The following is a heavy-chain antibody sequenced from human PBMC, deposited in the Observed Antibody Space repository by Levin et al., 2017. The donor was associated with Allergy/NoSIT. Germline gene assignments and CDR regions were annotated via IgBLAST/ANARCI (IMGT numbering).Heavy chain of an antibody. J-gene: IGHJ4*02. CDR1: GGSFSGYY. Sequence: SQTLSLTCAVYGGSFSGYYWSWIRQPPGKGLEWIGEINHSGSTNYNPSLKSRVTISVDTSKNQFSLKLSSVTAADTAVYYCARGAPSSSGTFDYWGQGTLVTVSS. CDR2: INHSGST. V-gene: IGHV4-34*01. D-gene: IGHD2-15*01. CDR3: ARGAPSSSGTFDY.